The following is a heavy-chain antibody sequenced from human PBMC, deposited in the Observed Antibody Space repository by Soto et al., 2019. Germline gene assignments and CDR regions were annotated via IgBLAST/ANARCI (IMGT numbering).Heavy chain of an antibody. V-gene: IGHV3-23*01. D-gene: IGHD6-6*01. CDR3: AKRGRYSSSSSYYYYMDV. CDR2: ISGSGGST. CDR1: GFTFSSYA. Sequence: GGSLRLSCAASGFTFSSYAMSWVRQAPGKGLEWVSAISGSGGSTYYADSVKGRFTISRDNSKNTLYLQMNSLRAEDTAVYYCAKRGRYSSSSSYYYYMDVWGKGTTVT. J-gene: IGHJ6*03.